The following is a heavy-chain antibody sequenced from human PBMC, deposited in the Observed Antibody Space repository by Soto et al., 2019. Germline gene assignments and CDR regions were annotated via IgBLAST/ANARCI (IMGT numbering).Heavy chain of an antibody. CDR2: IIPIFGTA. CDR1: GGTFTSYA. D-gene: IGHD3-9*01. Sequence: SVKVSCKASGGTFTSYAISWVRQAPGQGLEWMGGIIPIFGTANYAQKFQGRVTITADESTSTAYMELSSLRSEDTAVYYCARVQKPYYDILTGYYNRGGYYYYGMDVWGQGTPVTVSS. J-gene: IGHJ6*02. CDR3: ARVQKPYYDILTGYYNRGGYYYYGMDV. V-gene: IGHV1-69*13.